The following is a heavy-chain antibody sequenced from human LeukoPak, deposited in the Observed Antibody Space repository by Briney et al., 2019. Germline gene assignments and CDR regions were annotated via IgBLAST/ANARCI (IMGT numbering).Heavy chain of an antibody. D-gene: IGHD1-14*01. Sequence: SETLSLTCTVSGVSISGSSYYWGWIRQPPGKGLEWIGSIYYSGSTYYNPSLKSRVTISVDTSKNQFSLKLSSVTAADTAVYYCARVLGIHDAFDIWGQGTMVTVSS. CDR3: ARVLGIHDAFDI. CDR1: GVSISGSSYY. J-gene: IGHJ3*02. V-gene: IGHV4-39*07. CDR2: IYYSGST.